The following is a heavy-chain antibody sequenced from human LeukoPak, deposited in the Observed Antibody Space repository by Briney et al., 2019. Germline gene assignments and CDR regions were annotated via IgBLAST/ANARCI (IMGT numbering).Heavy chain of an antibody. Sequence: PSETLSLTCTVSGGSISSYYWSWIRQPPGKGLEWIGEINHSGSTNYNPSLKSRVTISVDKSKNQFSLKLSSVTAADTAVYYCARDSSLDYWGQGTLVTVSS. CDR2: INHSGST. J-gene: IGHJ4*02. D-gene: IGHD3-22*01. V-gene: IGHV4-34*01. CDR1: GGSISSYY. CDR3: ARDSSLDY.